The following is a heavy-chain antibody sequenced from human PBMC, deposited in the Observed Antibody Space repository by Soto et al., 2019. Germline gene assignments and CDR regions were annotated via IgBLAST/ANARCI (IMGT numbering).Heavy chain of an antibody. J-gene: IGHJ4*02. CDR3: ARERTIFGVSGY. Sequence: EVQLVESGGDLVQPGGSLRLSCAASGFTFRSYWMSWVRQAPGEGLEWVANIKQDGSEKYYVDSVKGRFTISRDNAKNSLYLQMNSLRAEDTAVYYCARERTIFGVSGYWGQGTLVTVSS. CDR1: GFTFRSYW. D-gene: IGHD3-3*01. CDR2: IKQDGSEK. V-gene: IGHV3-7*03.